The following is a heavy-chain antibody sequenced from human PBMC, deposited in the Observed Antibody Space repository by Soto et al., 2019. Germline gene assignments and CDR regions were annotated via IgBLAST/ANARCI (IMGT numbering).Heavy chain of an antibody. D-gene: IGHD2-15*01. CDR3: AREGTRNLLGY. Sequence: ASVKVSCQASGYTFTPYPIHWMRQAPGPGLEWMGWINPNSGDTHYAQKFQGWVTMTRDTSISTAYMELSRLKSDDTAVYFCAREGTRNLLGYWGQRTLVTVSS. V-gene: IGHV1-2*04. J-gene: IGHJ4*02. CDR1: GYTFTPYP. CDR2: INPNSGDT.